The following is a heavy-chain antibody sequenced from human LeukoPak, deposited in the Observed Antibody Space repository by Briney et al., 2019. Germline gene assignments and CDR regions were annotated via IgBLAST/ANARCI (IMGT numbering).Heavy chain of an antibody. D-gene: IGHD3-10*01. CDR1: GFTFSTYS. CDR2: ILSSSSYI. CDR3: ARVLGFGAYDY. Sequence: PGGSLRPSCAASGFTFSTYSMNWVRLAPGRGLEWVSFILSSSSYIYYADSVKGRFTISRDNAKNSLYLQMNSLRAEDMGVYYCARVLGFGAYDYWGQGTLVTVSS. V-gene: IGHV3-21*01. J-gene: IGHJ4*02.